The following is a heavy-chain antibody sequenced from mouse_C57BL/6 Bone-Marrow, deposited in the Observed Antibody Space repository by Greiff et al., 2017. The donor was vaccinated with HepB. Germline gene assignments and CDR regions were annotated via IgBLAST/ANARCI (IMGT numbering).Heavy chain of an antibody. D-gene: IGHD2-4*01. J-gene: IGHJ1*03. Sequence: QVQLQQPGAELVKPGASVKMSCKASGYTFTSYWITWVKQRPGQGLEWIGDIYPGSGSTNYNEKFKSKATLTVDTSSSTAYMQLSSLTSEDSAVYYCARSRLRRGGWYFDVWGTGTTVTVSS. CDR1: GYTFTSYW. CDR2: IYPGSGST. V-gene: IGHV1-55*01. CDR3: ARSRLRRGGWYFDV.